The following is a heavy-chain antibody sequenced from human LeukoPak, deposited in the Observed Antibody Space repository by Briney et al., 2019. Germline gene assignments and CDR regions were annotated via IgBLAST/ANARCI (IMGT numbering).Heavy chain of an antibody. CDR1: VGSCSGYY. CDR2: INHSGST. CDR3: ARQYCSSASCFFDY. J-gene: IGHJ4*02. V-gene: IGHV4-34*01. Sequence: SETLSLTCAVYVGSCSGYYWSWIRQPPGKGLELIGEINHSGSTSHNPSLKTRVTMSVDTSKNQFSLKLSSVTAADTAVYYCARQYCSSASCFFDYWGQGTLVTVSS. D-gene: IGHD2-2*01.